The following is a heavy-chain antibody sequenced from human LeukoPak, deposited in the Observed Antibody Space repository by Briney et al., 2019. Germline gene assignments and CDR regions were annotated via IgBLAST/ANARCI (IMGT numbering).Heavy chain of an antibody. D-gene: IGHD3-3*01. CDR3: ARGYYDFWSGYSGDYYYYYYMDV. CDR2: ISSSSSTI. Sequence: PGGSLRLSCAASGFTFSSYSMNWVRQAPGKGLEWVSYISSSSSTIYYADSVKGRFTISRDNAKNSLYLQMNSLRAEDTAVYYCARGYYDFWSGYSGDYYYYYYMDVWGKGTTVTVSS. CDR1: GFTFSSYS. V-gene: IGHV3-48*04. J-gene: IGHJ6*03.